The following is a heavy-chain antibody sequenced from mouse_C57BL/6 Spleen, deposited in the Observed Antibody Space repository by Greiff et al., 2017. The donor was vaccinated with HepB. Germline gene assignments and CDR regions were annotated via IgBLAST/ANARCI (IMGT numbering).Heavy chain of an antibody. CDR2: ISSGGSYT. J-gene: IGHJ4*01. Sequence: EVQVVESGGDLVKPGGSLKLSCAASGFTFSSYGMSWVRQTPDKRLEWVATISSGGSYTYYPDSVKGRFTISRDNAKNTLYLQMSSLKSEDTAMYYCARQRFTTVVADAMDYWGQVTSVTVSS. D-gene: IGHD1-1*01. CDR3: ARQRFTTVVADAMDY. V-gene: IGHV5-6*01. CDR1: GFTFSSYG.